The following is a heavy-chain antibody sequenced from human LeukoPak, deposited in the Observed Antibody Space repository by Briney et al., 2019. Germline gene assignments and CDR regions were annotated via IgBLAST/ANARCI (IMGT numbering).Heavy chain of an antibody. CDR1: GYTFTSYD. Sequence: ASVKVSCKASGYTFTSYDINWVRQATGQGLEWMGWMNPNSGNTGYAQKFQGRVTMTRNTSISTAYMELSSLRSEDTAVYYCARGPRTVPTSGHYFDYWGQGTLVTASS. V-gene: IGHV1-8*01. CDR2: MNPNSGNT. CDR3: ARGPRTVPTSGHYFDY. D-gene: IGHD4-17*01. J-gene: IGHJ4*02.